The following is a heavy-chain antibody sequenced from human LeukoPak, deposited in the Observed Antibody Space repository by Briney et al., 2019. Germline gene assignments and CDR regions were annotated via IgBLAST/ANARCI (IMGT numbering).Heavy chain of an antibody. CDR2: IYYSGST. J-gene: IGHJ4*02. V-gene: IGHV4-59*01. Sequence: SETLSLTCTVSGGSISSYYWSWIRQPPGKGLEWIGYIYYSGSTNYNPSLKSRVTISVDTSKNQFSLKLSSVTAADTAVYYCATVIGSGDSSFDYWGQGTLVTVSS. CDR3: ATVIGSGDSSFDY. CDR1: GGSISSYY. D-gene: IGHD3-10*01.